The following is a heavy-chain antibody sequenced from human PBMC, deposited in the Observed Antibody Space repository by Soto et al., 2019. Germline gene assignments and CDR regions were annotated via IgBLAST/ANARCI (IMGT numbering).Heavy chain of an antibody. J-gene: IGHJ3*02. CDR1: GYSISSGYY. CDR2: NYHSGST. Sequence: SETLSLTCAVSGYSISSGYYWGWIRQPPGRGLEWIGSNYHSGSTYYNPPLKRRVTISVDTYKNQFSLKMSSVTAADTAVYYCARALYFGVVARPGAFDIWGQGTMVTV. CDR3: ARALYFGVVARPGAFDI. D-gene: IGHD3-3*01. V-gene: IGHV4-38-2*01.